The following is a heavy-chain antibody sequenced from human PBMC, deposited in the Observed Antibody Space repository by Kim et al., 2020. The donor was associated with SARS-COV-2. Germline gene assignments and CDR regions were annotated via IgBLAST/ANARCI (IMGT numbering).Heavy chain of an antibody. V-gene: IGHV3-48*03. CDR2: ISDSGSTT. J-gene: IGHJ3*02. Sequence: GGSLRLSCAASGFTFDSYEINWVRQAPGKGLEWVSYISDSGSTTYYAVSVKGRFTVSRDNAKNSLFLQMNSLRAEDTAVYYCARESVTGTDAFDIWGQGTLVTVSS. CDR3: ARESVTGTDAFDI. CDR1: GFTFDSYE. D-gene: IGHD6-19*01.